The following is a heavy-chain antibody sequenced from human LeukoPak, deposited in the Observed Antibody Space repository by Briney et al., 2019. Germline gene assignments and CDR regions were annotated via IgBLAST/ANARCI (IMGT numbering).Heavy chain of an antibody. CDR2: IKSKTDGGTN. CDR1: GFTFSNAW. Sequence: GGSLRHSCAASGFTFSNAWMSWVRQAPGKGLEWVGRIKSKTDGGTNDYAAPVKCRFTISGDDSKNTLYLQMNSLKTEDTAVYYCTTDLALRILEPLDSWGQGTLVTVSS. J-gene: IGHJ4*02. D-gene: IGHD3-3*01. CDR3: TTDLALRILEPLDS. V-gene: IGHV3-15*01.